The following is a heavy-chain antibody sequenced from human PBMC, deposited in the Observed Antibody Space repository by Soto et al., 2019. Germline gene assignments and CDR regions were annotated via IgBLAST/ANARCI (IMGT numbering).Heavy chain of an antibody. J-gene: IGHJ4*02. CDR3: TTARHCSSDACPAAE. CDR2: IGPNPVNT. V-gene: IGHV3-23*01. D-gene: IGHD2-2*01. Sequence: EVQLLESGGGLVQPGGSLRLSCAASGFPFSTSGMLWVRQPPGEGLEWVSAIGPNPVNTNYIDSVKGRFTISRDNSRNMVFLQMSALRAEDTALYYCTTARHCSSDACPAAEWGQGTLITVSS. CDR1: GFPFSTSG.